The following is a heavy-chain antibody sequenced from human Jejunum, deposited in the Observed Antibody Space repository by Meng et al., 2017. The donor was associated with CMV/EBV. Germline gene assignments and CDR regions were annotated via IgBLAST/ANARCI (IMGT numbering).Heavy chain of an antibody. CDR3: ARRPDGCDI. V-gene: IGHV4-34*01. Sequence: TLSLTCAVYGGSFSGYQWNWMRQPPGKGLEWIGEINDFESTAYNPSLKSRVTISADKSRNQFSLKLSSVTAADTAVYFCARRPDGCDIWGQGTMVTVSS. CDR1: GGSFSGYQ. CDR2: INDFEST. J-gene: IGHJ3*02.